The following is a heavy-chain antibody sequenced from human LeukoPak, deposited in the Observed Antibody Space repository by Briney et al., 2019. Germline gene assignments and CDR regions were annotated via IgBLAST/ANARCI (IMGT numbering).Heavy chain of an antibody. CDR3: TSNSGWLLDAFDV. V-gene: IGHV3-30-3*01. CDR2: ISYDGSNK. Sequence: AGGSLRLSCAASGFTFSSYAMHWVRQAPGKGLEWVAVISYDGSNKYYADSVKGRFTISRDNSKNTLYLQMNSLRAEDTAVYYCTSNSGWLLDAFDVWGQGTMVTVSS. CDR1: GFTFSSYA. D-gene: IGHD6-19*01. J-gene: IGHJ3*01.